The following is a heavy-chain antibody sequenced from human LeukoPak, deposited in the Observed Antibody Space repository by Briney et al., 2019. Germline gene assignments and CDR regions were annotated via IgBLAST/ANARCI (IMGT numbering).Heavy chain of an antibody. V-gene: IGHV4-61*02. CDR1: GGSISSVSYY. J-gene: IGHJ5*02. D-gene: IGHD3-3*01. CDR2: IYTRGST. CDR3: ARAVDFWSGYSNGGFDP. Sequence: SETLSLTYAVSGGSISSVSYYWSSIRQPAGKGLEWIGRIYTRGSTTYNPSLKNRVTISVDTSKNQFSLKLSSVTAADTAVYYCARAVDFWSGYSNGGFDPWGQGTLVTVSS.